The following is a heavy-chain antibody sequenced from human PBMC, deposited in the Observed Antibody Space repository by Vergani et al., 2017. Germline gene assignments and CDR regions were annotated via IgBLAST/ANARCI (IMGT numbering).Heavy chain of an antibody. V-gene: IGHV3-9*01. J-gene: IGHJ4*02. CDR3: AKGIAAAAYYFDY. CDR1: GFTFDDYA. CDR2: ISWNSGSI. D-gene: IGHD6-13*01. Sequence: EVQLVESGGGLVQPGRSLRLSCAASGFTFDDYAMHWVRQAPGKGLEWVSGISWNSGSIGYADSVNGRFTISRDNAKKSLYLQMNSLRAEDTALYYCAKGIAAAAYYFDYWGQGTLVTVSS.